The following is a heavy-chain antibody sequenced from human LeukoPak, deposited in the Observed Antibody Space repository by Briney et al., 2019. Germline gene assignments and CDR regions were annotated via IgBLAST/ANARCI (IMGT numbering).Heavy chain of an antibody. J-gene: IGHJ3*02. CDR3: VKESGFMVAPNSAFDI. CDR2: IYSDGST. V-gene: IGHV3-66*01. Sequence: GGSLRLSCAASGFTVRSNYMSWVRQAPGKGLEWVSVIYSDGSTYYADSVKGRFTISRDNSKNTLYLQMSSLRAEDTAVYYCVKESGFMVAPNSAFDIWGQGTMVTVSS. D-gene: IGHD4/OR15-4a*01. CDR1: GFTVRSNY.